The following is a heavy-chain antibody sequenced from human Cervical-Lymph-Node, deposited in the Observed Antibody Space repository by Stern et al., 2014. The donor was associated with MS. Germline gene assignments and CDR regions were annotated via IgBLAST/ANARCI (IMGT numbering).Heavy chain of an antibody. CDR1: GGTFSSYA. CDR2: IIPIFGTA. V-gene: IGHV1-69*01. CDR3: ARQPDYDILTGPNWFDP. J-gene: IGHJ5*02. Sequence: QVQLVQSGAEVKKPGSSGKVSCKASGGTFSSYAISWVRQAPGQGLEWMGGIIPIFGTANYAQKFQGRVTITADESTSTAYMELSSLRSEDTAVYYCARQPDYDILTGPNWFDPWGQGTLVTVSS. D-gene: IGHD3-9*01.